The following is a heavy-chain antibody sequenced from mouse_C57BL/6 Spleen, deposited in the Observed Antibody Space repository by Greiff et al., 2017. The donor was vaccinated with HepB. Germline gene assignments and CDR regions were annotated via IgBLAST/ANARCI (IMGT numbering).Heavy chain of an antibody. CDR2: ITSKSNNYAT. Sequence: DVKLVESGGGLVQPKGSLKLSCAASGFSFNTYAMNWVRQAPGKGLEWVARITSKSNNYATYYADSVKDRFTISRDDSESMLYLQMNNLKTEDTAMYYCVRPSPPDYYGSSYWYFDVWGTGTTVTVSS. D-gene: IGHD1-1*01. CDR3: VRPSPPDYYGSSYWYFDV. CDR1: GFSFNTYA. V-gene: IGHV10-1*01. J-gene: IGHJ1*03.